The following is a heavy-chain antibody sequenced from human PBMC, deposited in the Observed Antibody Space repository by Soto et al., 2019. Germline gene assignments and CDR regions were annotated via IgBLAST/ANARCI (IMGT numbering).Heavy chain of an antibody. D-gene: IGHD1-1*01. CDR1: GDSISSADYY. CDR3: ARDLWVEPELYYYGMDV. J-gene: IGHJ6*02. CDR2: IFYSGTT. V-gene: IGHV4-30-4*01. Sequence: SETLSLTCTVSGDSISSADYYWSWIRQTPGKGLEWIGHIFYSGTTYYNPPLKSRLTISVDTSKNHFSLRLTSVTAADTAVYYCARDLWVEPELYYYGMDVWGQGTTVTVSS.